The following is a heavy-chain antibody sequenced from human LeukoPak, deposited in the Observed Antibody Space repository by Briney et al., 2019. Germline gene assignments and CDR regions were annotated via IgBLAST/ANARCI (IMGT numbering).Heavy chain of an antibody. D-gene: IGHD3-10*02. V-gene: IGHV3-48*04. J-gene: IGHJ6*04. Sequence: GGSLRLSCAASGFTFSSYGMSWVRQAPGKGLEWVSAISSSGSTIYYADSVKGRFTISRDNAKNSLYLQMNSLRAEDTGVYYCAELGITMIGGVWGKGTTITISS. CDR3: AELGITMIGGV. CDR1: GFTFSSYG. CDR2: ISSSGSTI.